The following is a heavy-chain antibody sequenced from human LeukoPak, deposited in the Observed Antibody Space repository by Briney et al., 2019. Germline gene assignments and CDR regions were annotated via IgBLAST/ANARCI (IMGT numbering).Heavy chain of an antibody. J-gene: IGHJ6*03. CDR3: ARVGATMNYYYIDV. D-gene: IGHD1-26*01. CDR2: IYFSGAT. V-gene: IGHV4-30-4*08. Sequence: SETLSLTCTVSGGSINSADYYWTWIRQPPGKGLEWIAYIYFSGATYHNASLRSRVIISIDTSKNQISLKLSSVTAADTAVYFCARVGATMNYYYIDVWGKGTTVTVSS. CDR1: GGSINSADYY.